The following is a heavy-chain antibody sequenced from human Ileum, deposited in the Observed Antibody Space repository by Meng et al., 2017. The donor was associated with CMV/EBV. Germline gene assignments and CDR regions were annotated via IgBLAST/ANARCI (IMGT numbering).Heavy chain of an antibody. V-gene: IGHV4-34*01. CDR2: INHSGST. Sequence: SETLSLTCAVYGGSFSGYYWSWIRQPPGKGLEWIGEINHSGSTNYNPSLKSRVTISVDTSKNQFSLKLSSVTAADTAVYYCSRGLGGGYYGALAYWGQGTLVTVSS. CDR3: SRGLGGGYYGALAY. J-gene: IGHJ4*02. CDR1: GGSFSGYY. D-gene: IGHD1-26*01.